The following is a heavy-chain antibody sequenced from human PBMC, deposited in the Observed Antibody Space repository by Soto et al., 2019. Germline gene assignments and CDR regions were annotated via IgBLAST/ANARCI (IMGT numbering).Heavy chain of an antibody. D-gene: IGHD2-15*01. CDR3: AREKVILGTYAMDV. J-gene: IGHJ6*02. Sequence: QVQLVQSGSEVKKPGSSVKVSCKASGCTFSTYTITWVRQAPGQGLEWMGRIIPILAIADYAQKFQVRVTMTPDKSTTRGYRGLSSLRSEDTAVYYCAREKVILGTYAMDVWGQGTTVTVSS. V-gene: IGHV1-69*08. CDR1: GCTFSTYT. CDR2: IIPILAIA.